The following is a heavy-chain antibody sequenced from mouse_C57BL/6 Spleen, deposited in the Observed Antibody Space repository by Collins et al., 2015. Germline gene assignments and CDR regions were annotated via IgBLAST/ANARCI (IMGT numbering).Heavy chain of an antibody. D-gene: IGHD4-1*01. CDR2: INPNNGGT. CDR1: GYTFTDYY. J-gene: IGHJ1*03. Sequence: EVQLQQSGPELVKPGASVKISCKASGYTFTDYYMNWVKQSHGKSLEWIRDINPNNGGTSYNQKFKGKATLTVAKSSSTAYMELRSLTSEDSAVYYCAKLGPYWYFDVWGTGTTVTVSS. V-gene: IGHV1-26*01. CDR3: AKLGPYWYFDV.